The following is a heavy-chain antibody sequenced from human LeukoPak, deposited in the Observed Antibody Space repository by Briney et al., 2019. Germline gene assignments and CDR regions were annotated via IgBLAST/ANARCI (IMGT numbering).Heavy chain of an antibody. Sequence: PGGSPRLSCVASGFTFSDYYMSWIRQAPGEGLERVSYISSSGSTIYYADSVKGRFTLSRDNTKNSLYLQMNSLRAEDTAVYYCARDYSYGFDYWGQGTLVTVSS. CDR3: ARDYSYGFDY. CDR2: ISSSGSTI. D-gene: IGHD5-18*01. CDR1: GFTFSDYY. J-gene: IGHJ4*02. V-gene: IGHV3-11*04.